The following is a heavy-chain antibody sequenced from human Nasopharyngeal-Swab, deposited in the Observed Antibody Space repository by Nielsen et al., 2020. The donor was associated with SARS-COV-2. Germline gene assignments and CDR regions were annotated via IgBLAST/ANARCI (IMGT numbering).Heavy chain of an antibody. V-gene: IGHV3-21*01. D-gene: IGHD3-3*01. Sequence: GSLRLSCAASGFTFSSYWMHWVRQAPGKGLEWVSSISSSSSYIYYADSVKGRFTISRDNAKNSLYLQMNSLRAEDTAVYYCARDGLDYDFWSAYFMDVWGQGTTVTVSS. CDR1: GFTFSSYW. CDR2: ISSSSSYI. J-gene: IGHJ6*02. CDR3: ARDGLDYDFWSAYFMDV.